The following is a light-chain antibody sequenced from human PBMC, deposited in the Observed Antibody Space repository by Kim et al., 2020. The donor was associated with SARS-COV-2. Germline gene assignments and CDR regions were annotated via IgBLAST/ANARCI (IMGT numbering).Light chain of an antibody. J-gene: IGLJ1*01. CDR3: QVWDSSSDHRGYV. V-gene: IGLV3-21*04. CDR1: NIGSKS. CDR2: YDS. Sequence: KTARITCGGNNIGSKSVHWYQQKPGQAPVLVIYYDSDRPSGIPERFSGSNSGNTATLTISRVEAGDEADYYCQVWDSSSDHRGYVFGTGTKVT.